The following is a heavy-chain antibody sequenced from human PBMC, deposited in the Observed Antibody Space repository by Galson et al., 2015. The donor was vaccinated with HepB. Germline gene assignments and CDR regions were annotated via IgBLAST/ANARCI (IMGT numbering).Heavy chain of an antibody. D-gene: IGHD5-18*01. CDR2: IDPSDSYT. V-gene: IGHV5-10-1*01. CDR3: ARCKLWVQRACAFDI. J-gene: IGHJ3*02. Sequence: QSGAEVKKPGESLRISCRGSGYSFTSYWVSWVRQMPGKGLEWMGRIDPSDSYTTYSPSFQGHVTISADKSISTAYLQWSSLKASDTAMYYCARCKLWVQRACAFDIGGQGTMVTVSS. CDR1: GYSFTSYW.